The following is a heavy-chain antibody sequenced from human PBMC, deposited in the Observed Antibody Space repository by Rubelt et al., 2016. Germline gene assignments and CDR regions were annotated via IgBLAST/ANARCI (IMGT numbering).Heavy chain of an antibody. CDR2: IKRKPDGETT. V-gene: IGHV3-15*07. D-gene: IGHD3-16*01. J-gene: IGHJ4*02. CDR1: SNAW. CDR3: TKDIWSAY. Sequence: SNAWMNWVRQAPGKGLEWVGRIKRKPDGETTDYAAPVKGRFTISRDDSKNTLYLQMNSLKTEDTAVYYCTKDIWSAYWGQGTLVTVSS.